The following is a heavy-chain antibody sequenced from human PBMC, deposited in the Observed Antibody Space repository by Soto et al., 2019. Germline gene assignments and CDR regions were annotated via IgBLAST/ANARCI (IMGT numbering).Heavy chain of an antibody. CDR2: INAGNGNT. J-gene: IGHJ2*01. V-gene: IGHV1-3*01. D-gene: IGHD2-21*01. Sequence: VQLVQSGAEVKKPGASVKVSCKASGYTFTSYAMHWVRQAPGQRLEWMGWINAGNGNTKYTQKFQGRVTITRDTSASTANMEMSSLRSEDTAVYYCATVPGYSIGDLWGSGTLVTVSS. CDR3: ATVPGYSIGDL. CDR1: GYTFTSYA.